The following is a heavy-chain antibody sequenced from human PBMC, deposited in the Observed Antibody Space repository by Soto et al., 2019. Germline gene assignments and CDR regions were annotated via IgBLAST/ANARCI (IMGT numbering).Heavy chain of an antibody. CDR2: IGGSGGRT. CDR1: GFTFSSYA. CDR3: AKDRVSSREPYYFDF. D-gene: IGHD6-13*01. Sequence: EVQLLESGGGLVQPGGSLRLSCAASGFTFSSYAMSWVRQAPGKGLEWVSGIGGSGGRTYNADSVKGRFTISRDNSKSTLYLQVNSLRAEDTAVYYCAKDRVSSREPYYFDFWGQGTLVTVSS. J-gene: IGHJ4*02. V-gene: IGHV3-23*01.